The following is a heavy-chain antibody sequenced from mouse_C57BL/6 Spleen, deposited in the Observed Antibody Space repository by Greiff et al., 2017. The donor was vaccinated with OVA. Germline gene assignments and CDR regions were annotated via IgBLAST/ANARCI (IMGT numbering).Heavy chain of an antibody. V-gene: IGHV5-17*01. CDR1: GFTFSDYG. CDR3: ARPDYAMDY. CDR2: ISSGSSTI. Sequence: EVQLQESGGGLVKPGGSLKLSCAASGFTFSDYGMHWVRQAPEKGLEWVAYISSGSSTIYYADTVKGRFTISRDNAKNTLFLQITSLRSEDTAMYYCARPDYAMDYWGQGTSVTVSS. J-gene: IGHJ4*01.